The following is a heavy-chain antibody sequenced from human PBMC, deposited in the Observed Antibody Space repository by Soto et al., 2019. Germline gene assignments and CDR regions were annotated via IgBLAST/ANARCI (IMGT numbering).Heavy chain of an antibody. D-gene: IGHD3-3*02. V-gene: IGHV3-33*01. Sequence: GWSLRLSCAVSGFPFSFYGFHWVRQSPGKGLEWLGAIVSDGSAIYHADSLADRFFISRDKYKNILYLEMNSLRVEDTAVYYCARDNAFDNENGFDMWGQGTMVTVSS. CDR2: IVSDGSAI. CDR1: GFPFSFYG. J-gene: IGHJ3*02. CDR3: ARDNAFDNENGFDM.